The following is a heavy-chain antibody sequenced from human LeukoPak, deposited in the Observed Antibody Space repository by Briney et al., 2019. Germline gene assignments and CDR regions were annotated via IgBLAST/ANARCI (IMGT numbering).Heavy chain of an antibody. V-gene: IGHV1-2*02. CDR3: ARGGLSGSYYVYFHH. CDR1: GYTFTGYY. Sequence: ASVKVSCKASGYTFTGYYIHWVRQAPGQGLEWMGWINPNSGATNYAQKFQGRVTMTRDTSISTAYMELSRLRSDDTAVYFCARGGLSGSYYVYFHHWGQGTLVTVSS. D-gene: IGHD3-10*01. J-gene: IGHJ1*01. CDR2: INPNSGAT.